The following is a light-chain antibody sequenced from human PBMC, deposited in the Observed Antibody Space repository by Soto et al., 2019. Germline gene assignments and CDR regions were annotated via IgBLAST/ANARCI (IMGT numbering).Light chain of an antibody. CDR1: HDISHY. Sequence: DIQMTQSPSSVSASVGDTVTISCRASHDISHYLAWFQQKPGKAPKVLIYDASSLQSGVSSRFSGSGSGTDFTLTIDNLQPEDFAVYYCQQAKHFPLTVGGGTKVEIK. J-gene: IGKJ4*01. V-gene: IGKV1-12*01. CDR2: DAS. CDR3: QQAKHFPLT.